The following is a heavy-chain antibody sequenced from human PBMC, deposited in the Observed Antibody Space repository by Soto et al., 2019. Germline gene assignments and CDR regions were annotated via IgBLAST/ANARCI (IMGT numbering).Heavy chain of an antibody. Sequence: GGSLKLSCAASGFTVSSKYMSWVRQAPGKGLEWVSLIQSGGPTYYADSVKGRFTISRDNSKNTLYLQMNSLRAEDTAVYYCAKVFQWLGVYHYRLDVWGQGSTVPGSS. CDR2: IQSGGPT. J-gene: IGHJ6*02. CDR1: GFTVSSKY. D-gene: IGHD6-19*01. V-gene: IGHV3-53*01. CDR3: AKVFQWLGVYHYRLDV.